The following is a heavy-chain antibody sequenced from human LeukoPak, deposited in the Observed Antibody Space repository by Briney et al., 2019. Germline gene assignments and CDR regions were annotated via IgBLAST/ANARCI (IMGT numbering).Heavy chain of an antibody. V-gene: IGHV1-2*06. CDR3: AREGAVSFAY. D-gene: IGHD1-26*01. CDR2: MNPNSGGT. CDR1: GYTFTDQY. J-gene: IGHJ4*02. Sequence: VASVNVSFKASGYTFTDQYIHWVRQAPGQGLEWMGRMNPNSGGTNYAQNFQDRVTMTRDTSIRTAYMELSRLTSDDTAMYYCAREGAVSFAYWGQGTPVTVSS.